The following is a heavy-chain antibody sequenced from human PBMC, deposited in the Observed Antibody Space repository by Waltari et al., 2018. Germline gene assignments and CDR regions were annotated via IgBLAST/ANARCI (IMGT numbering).Heavy chain of an antibody. V-gene: IGHV4-59*01. CDR3: ASWRSRNAFNI. D-gene: IGHD3-16*01. Sequence: QVQLQESGPGLVKSSETLSLTCTVSGGSISTYYWSWIRQPPGKGLEWIGYIYYTGSTNYNPSLQSRVTISVDTSKMQFSLKLRSVTAADTAVYYCASWRSRNAFNIWGQGTMVTVSS. CDR1: GGSISTYY. CDR2: IYYTGST. J-gene: IGHJ3*02.